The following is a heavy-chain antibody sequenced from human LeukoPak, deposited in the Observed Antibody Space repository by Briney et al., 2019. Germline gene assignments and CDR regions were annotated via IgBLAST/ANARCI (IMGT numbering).Heavy chain of an antibody. CDR1: GYSFTAYY. J-gene: IGHJ5*02. V-gene: IGHV1-2*02. D-gene: IGHD2-15*01. CDR3: ATACGGKSCHLNA. CDR2: IIPDSGGT. Sequence: GASEKVSCKTSGYSFTAYYIHWVRQAPGQGLEWMGWIIPDSGGTKYGQKFQGRVTMTRDTSIRTAYMELNNLRYDDTAVYYCATACGGKSCHLNAWGQGTLVTVSS.